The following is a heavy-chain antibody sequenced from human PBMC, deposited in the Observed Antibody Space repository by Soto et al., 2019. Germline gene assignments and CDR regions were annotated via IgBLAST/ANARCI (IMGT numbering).Heavy chain of an antibody. J-gene: IGHJ6*02. CDR1: GFTFSSYA. Sequence: QVQLVESGGGVVQPGRSLRLSYAASGFTFSSYAMHWVRQAPGKGLEWVAVISYDGSNKYYADSVKGRFTISRDNSKNTLYLQMNSLRAEDTAVYYCARDLGLYCTNGVCYRNYYYYGMDVWGQGTTVTVSS. V-gene: IGHV3-30-3*01. CDR2: ISYDGSNK. D-gene: IGHD2-8*01. CDR3: ARDLGLYCTNGVCYRNYYYYGMDV.